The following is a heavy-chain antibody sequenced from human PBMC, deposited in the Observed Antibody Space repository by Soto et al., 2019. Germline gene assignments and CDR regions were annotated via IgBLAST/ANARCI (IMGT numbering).Heavy chain of an antibody. V-gene: IGHV1-18*04. CDR3: ARVDYYDSSGYYGY. D-gene: IGHD3-22*01. CDR1: GYTFTIYG. CDR2: ISGYNGNT. Sequence: QVQLVQSGAEVKKPGASVKVSCKASGYTFTIYGISWVRQAPGQGLEWMGWISGYNGNTDYAQNLQDIVTLTTDAPTSSVYMELRSRRSDATAVYYCARVDYYDSSGYYGYWGQGTLITVSS. J-gene: IGHJ4*02.